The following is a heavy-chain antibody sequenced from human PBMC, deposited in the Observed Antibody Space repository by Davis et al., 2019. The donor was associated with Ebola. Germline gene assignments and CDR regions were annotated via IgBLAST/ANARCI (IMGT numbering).Heavy chain of an antibody. CDR3: TTGPIVGTMN. CDR1: GFTFTNAW. J-gene: IGHJ4*02. V-gene: IGHV3-15*01. CDR2: IKTKTDGGTT. D-gene: IGHD1-26*01. Sequence: PGGSLRLSCAASGFTFTNAWMSWVRQAPGKGLEWVGRIKTKTDGGTTDYAAPVKGRFTISRDDSKNTLYLQMTSLKTDDTAVYYCTTGPIVGTMNWGQGTLVTVSS.